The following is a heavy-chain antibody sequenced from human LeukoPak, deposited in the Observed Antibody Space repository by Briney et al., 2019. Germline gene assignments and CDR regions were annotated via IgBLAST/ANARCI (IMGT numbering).Heavy chain of an antibody. J-gene: IGHJ4*02. Sequence: GGSLRLSCAASGFTFSGSAMHWVRQAPGKGLEWVAFIRYDGSNKYYADSVKGRFTISRDNSKNTLYLQMNSLRAEDTAVYYCAKGKEVPYYYDSSGYHPFDYWGQGTLVTVSS. V-gene: IGHV3-30*02. D-gene: IGHD3-22*01. CDR2: IRYDGSNK. CDR1: GFTFSGSA. CDR3: AKGKEVPYYYDSSGYHPFDY.